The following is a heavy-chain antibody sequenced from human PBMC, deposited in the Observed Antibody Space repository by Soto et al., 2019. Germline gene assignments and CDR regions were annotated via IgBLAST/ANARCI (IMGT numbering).Heavy chain of an antibody. CDR3: ARSRSGAVADSFDF. D-gene: IGHD3-10*01. J-gene: IGHJ4*02. V-gene: IGHV3-30*04. CDR1: GFSFSRYA. CDR2: ISKDGSHK. Sequence: GGSLRLSCAASGFSFSRYAIHWVRQAPGKGLEWVAVISKDGSHKYYLESVKGRFTISRDNSKNILSLQMNSLRDEDTAVYYCARSRSGAVADSFDFWGRGTLVTVSS.